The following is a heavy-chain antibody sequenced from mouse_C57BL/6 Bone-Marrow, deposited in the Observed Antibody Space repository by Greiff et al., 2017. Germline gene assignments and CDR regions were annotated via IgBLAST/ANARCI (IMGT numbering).Heavy chain of an antibody. CDR3: GKGNRATDY. J-gene: IGHJ4*01. CDR2: IDPSDSYT. D-gene: IGHD2-1*01. Sequence: VQLQQPGAELVRPGTSVKLSCKASGYTFTSYWMHWVKQRPGQGLEWIGVIDPSDSYTNYNQKFKGKATLTVDTSSSTAYMQLSSLTSEDSAVYYCGKGNRATDYWGQGTSVTVSS. CDR1: GYTFTSYW. V-gene: IGHV1-59*01.